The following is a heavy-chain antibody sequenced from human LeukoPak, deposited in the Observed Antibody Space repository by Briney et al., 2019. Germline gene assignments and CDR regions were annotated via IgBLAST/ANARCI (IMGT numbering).Heavy chain of an antibody. J-gene: IGHJ4*02. CDR3: AKAIEWDLLKRGDYYFDY. D-gene: IGHD1-26*01. V-gene: IGHV3-23*01. CDR2: VSGSGRTA. CDR1: GITFSNYA. Sequence: GRSLRLSCAASGITFSNYAMTWVRQAPGEGLQCVSSVSGSGRTAYYADSVKGRFTISRDNSKNTLFLQMDSLRVDDTAVYYCAKAIEWDLLKRGDYYFDYWGQGTLVTVSS.